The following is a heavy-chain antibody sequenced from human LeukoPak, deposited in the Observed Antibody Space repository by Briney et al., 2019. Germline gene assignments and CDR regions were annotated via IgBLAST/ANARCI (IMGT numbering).Heavy chain of an antibody. Sequence: ASVKVSFKASGYTFTSYFMHWVRQAPGQGLEWMGMINPSGGTTNYAQKFQGRVTMTRDTSTSTVYMELSSLTSEDTAVYYCAREEAGGLFDYWGQGTLVTVSS. CDR3: AREEAGGLFDY. J-gene: IGHJ4*02. CDR1: GYTFTSYF. V-gene: IGHV1-46*01. D-gene: IGHD3-16*01. CDR2: INPSGGTT.